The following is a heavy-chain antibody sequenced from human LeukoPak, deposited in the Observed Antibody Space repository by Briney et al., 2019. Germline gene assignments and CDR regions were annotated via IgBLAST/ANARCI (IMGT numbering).Heavy chain of an antibody. CDR1: GYTFTGYY. D-gene: IGHD4-17*01. J-gene: IGHJ4*02. CDR2: INPNSGGT. Sequence: ASVKVSCKASGYTFTGYYMHWVRQAPGQGLEWMGWINPNSGGTNYAQKFQGRVTMTRDTSISTAYMELSRLRSDDTAVYYCARDDNGDTGFDYWGQGTLVTVSS. CDR3: ARDDNGDTGFDY. V-gene: IGHV1-2*02.